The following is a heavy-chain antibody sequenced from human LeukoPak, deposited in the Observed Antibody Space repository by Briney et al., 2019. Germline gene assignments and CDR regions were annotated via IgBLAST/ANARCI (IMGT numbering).Heavy chain of an antibody. CDR3: AREARGAALDY. Sequence: ASVKVSCKASGYTFTSYYMHWVRQAPGQGLEWMGIINPSGGSTSYAQKFQGRVTMTRDMSTSTVYKELSSLRSEGTAVYYCAREARGAALDYWGQGTLVTVSS. D-gene: IGHD3-10*01. CDR2: INPSGGST. J-gene: IGHJ4*02. V-gene: IGHV1-46*01. CDR1: GYTFTSYY.